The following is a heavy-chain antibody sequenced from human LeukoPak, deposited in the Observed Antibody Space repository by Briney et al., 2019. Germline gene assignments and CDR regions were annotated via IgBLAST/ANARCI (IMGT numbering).Heavy chain of an antibody. D-gene: IGHD5-24*01. CDR2: INQYGSEK. V-gene: IGHV3-7*01. Sequence: GGSLRLSCAASGFTFSSDWMSWVRQAPGKGLEWVANINQYGSEKYYVDSVKGRFTISRDNAKNSLYLQMNSLRAEDTAVYYCAKDDGWVQYANWGQGTLVTVSS. CDR1: GFTFSSDW. CDR3: AKDDGWVQYAN. J-gene: IGHJ4*02.